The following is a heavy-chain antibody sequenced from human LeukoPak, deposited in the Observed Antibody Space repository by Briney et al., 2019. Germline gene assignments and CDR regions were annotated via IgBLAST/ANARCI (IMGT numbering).Heavy chain of an antibody. CDR2: IYYSGST. CDR3: ARASDYVWGSYRYTEFDY. J-gene: IGHJ4*02. D-gene: IGHD3-16*02. CDR1: GGSISSYY. Sequence: SETLSLTCTVSGGSISSYYWSWTRQPPGKGLEWIGYIYYSGSTNYNPSLKSRVTISVDTSKNQFSLKLSSVTAADTAVYYCARASDYVWGSYRYTEFDYWGQGTLVTVSS. V-gene: IGHV4-59*01.